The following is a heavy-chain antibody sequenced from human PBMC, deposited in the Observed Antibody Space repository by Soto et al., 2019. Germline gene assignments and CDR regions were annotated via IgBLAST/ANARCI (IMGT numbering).Heavy chain of an antibody. CDR2: INPNSGGT. CDR3: AREDYDFWSGYGPLDY. CDR1: GYTFTGYY. J-gene: IGHJ4*02. V-gene: IGHV1-2*02. D-gene: IGHD3-3*01. Sequence: ASVKVSCKASGYTFTGYYMHWVRRAPGQGLEWMGWINPNSGGTNYAQKFQGRVTMTRDTSISTAYMELSRLRSDDTAVYYCAREDYDFWSGYGPLDYWGQGTLVTVSS.